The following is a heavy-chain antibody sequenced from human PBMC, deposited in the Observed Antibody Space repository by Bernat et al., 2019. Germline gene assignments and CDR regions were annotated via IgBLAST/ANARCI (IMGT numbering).Heavy chain of an antibody. CDR3: AKPRVVGATGPFDY. CDR1: GFTFRNYG. CDR2: ISYDGSNK. Sequence: QVQLVDSGGGVVQPGRSLSLSCAPSGFTFRNYGMHWVRQAPGKGLEWVAVISYDGSNKYYADSVKGRFTISRDNSKNTLYLQMNSLRAEDTAVYYCAKPRVVGATGPFDYWGQGTLVTVSS. V-gene: IGHV3-30*18. J-gene: IGHJ4*02. D-gene: IGHD1-26*01.